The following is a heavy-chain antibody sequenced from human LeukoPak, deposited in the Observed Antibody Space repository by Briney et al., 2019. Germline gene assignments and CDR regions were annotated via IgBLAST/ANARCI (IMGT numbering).Heavy chain of an antibody. CDR3: ARDLTDYGMDV. J-gene: IGHJ6*02. D-gene: IGHD2-21*02. CDR2: ISSSSSYI. Sequence: GGSLRLSCAASGFTFSSYSMNWVRQAPGKGLEWVSSISSSSSYIYYADSVKGRFTISRDNAKNSLYLQMNSLRAEDTAVYYCARDLTDYGMDVWGQGTTVTVSS. CDR1: GFTFSSYS. V-gene: IGHV3-21*01.